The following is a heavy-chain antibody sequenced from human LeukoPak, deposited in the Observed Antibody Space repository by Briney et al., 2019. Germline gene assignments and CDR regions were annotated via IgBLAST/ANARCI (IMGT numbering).Heavy chain of an antibody. CDR3: ARDRGELRAKPYFDY. V-gene: IGHV1-8*01. Sequence: ASVKVSCKASGYTFTSYDINWVRQATGQGLEWMGWMNPNSGNTGYAQKFQGRVTMTRDTSISTAYMELSRLRSDDTAVYYCARDRGELRAKPYFDYWGQGTLVTVSS. J-gene: IGHJ4*02. D-gene: IGHD2-15*01. CDR2: MNPNSGNT. CDR1: GYTFTSYD.